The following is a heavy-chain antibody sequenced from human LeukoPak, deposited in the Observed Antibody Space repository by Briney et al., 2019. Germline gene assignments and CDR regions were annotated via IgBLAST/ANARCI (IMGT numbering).Heavy chain of an antibody. V-gene: IGHV4-34*01. D-gene: IGHD5-12*01. J-gene: IGHJ4*02. Sequence: SETLSLTCGVYSGSLSDKYWSWIRQPPGKGLEWIGEINPSGRTNYNPSLKSRVTMSIDTSKNQFSLKLSSVTAADTAVYYCAGLSGYHFDYWGQGALVTVSS. CDR1: SGSLSDKY. CDR2: INPSGRT. CDR3: AGLSGYHFDY.